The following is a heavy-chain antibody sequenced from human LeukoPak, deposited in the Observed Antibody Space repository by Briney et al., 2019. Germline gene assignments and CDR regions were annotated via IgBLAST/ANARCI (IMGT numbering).Heavy chain of an antibody. CDR3: ARVVVDTAMVTYYFDY. CDR2: ISSSGSYI. D-gene: IGHD5-18*01. Sequence: GGSLRLSCAASGFTFSSYEMNWVRQAPGKGLEWVSYISSSGSYIYYADSVKGRFTISRDNAKNSLYLQMNSLRAEDTAVYYCARVVVDTAMVTYYFDYWGQGTLVTVSS. CDR1: GFTFSSYE. J-gene: IGHJ4*02. V-gene: IGHV3-21*05.